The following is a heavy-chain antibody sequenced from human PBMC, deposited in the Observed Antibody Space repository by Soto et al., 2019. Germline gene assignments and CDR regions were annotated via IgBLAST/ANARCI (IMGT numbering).Heavy chain of an antibody. Sequence: QVQLAQSGTEVKKPGSSVKVSCKASGATFSTLAVSWVRQAPGQGLEWMGGIIPIFGRPVYAQKFQGRVTITADESTSIVYMELSSLSSEDTAVYYCARAPYEDYAVPEPNYFDSWGQGTLVTVSS. J-gene: IGHJ4*02. V-gene: IGHV1-69*01. CDR3: ARAPYEDYAVPEPNYFDS. D-gene: IGHD4-17*01. CDR2: IIPIFGRP. CDR1: GATFSTLA.